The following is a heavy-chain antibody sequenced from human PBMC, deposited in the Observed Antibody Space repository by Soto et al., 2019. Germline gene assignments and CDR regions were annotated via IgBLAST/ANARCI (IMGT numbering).Heavy chain of an antibody. CDR1: GGSISSYY. D-gene: IGHD5-12*01. V-gene: IGHV4-59*01. J-gene: IGHJ4*02. Sequence: PSETLSLTCTVSGGSISSYYWSWIRQPPGKGLEWIGYIYYSGSTNYNPSLKSRVTISVDTSKNQFSLKLSSVTAADTAVYYCARAGRDGYNDFDYWGQGTLGTVS. CDR3: ARAGRDGYNDFDY. CDR2: IYYSGST.